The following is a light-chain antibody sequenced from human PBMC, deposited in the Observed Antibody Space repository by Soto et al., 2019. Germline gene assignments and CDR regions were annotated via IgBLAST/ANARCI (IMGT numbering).Light chain of an antibody. CDR3: ETWDSNTRV. CDR1: SGHSSYI. CDR2: LEGSGSY. Sequence: QSVLTQSSSASASLGSSVKLTCTLSSGHSSYIIAWHHQQPGKAPRYLMKLEGSGSYNKGSGVPDRFSGSSSGADPYLTISNLQFEDEANYYCETWDSNTRVFGGGTKLTVL. J-gene: IGLJ2*01. V-gene: IGLV4-60*02.